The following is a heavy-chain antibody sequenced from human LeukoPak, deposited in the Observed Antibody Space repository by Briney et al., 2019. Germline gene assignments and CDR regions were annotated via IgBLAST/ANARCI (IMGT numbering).Heavy chain of an antibody. J-gene: IGHJ4*02. D-gene: IGHD2-15*01. Sequence: GGSLRLSCVAFGFTFSRYSMNWVRQAPGKGLEWVSSISSSSDYIYYADSVNGRFTISRDNAKNSVYLQINSLRADDTAVYYCARDATQLLIASGPFYYFDSWGQGTLVTVSP. CDR2: ISSSSDYI. CDR3: ARDATQLLIASGPFYYFDS. V-gene: IGHV3-21*01. CDR1: GFTFSRYS.